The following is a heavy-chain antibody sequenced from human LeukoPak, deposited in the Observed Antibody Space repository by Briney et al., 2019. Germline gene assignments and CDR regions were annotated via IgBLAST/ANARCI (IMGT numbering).Heavy chain of an antibody. D-gene: IGHD4-17*01. CDR3: ARGLDYGENYMDV. CDR2: ISYDGSDK. CDR1: GFTFSLYT. J-gene: IGHJ6*03. Sequence: GRSLRLSCAASGFTFSLYTMHWVRQAPGKGLEWVAVISYDGSDKYYADSVKGRFTISRDNAKNSLYLQMNSLRAEDTAVYYCARGLDYGENYMDVWGKGTAVTVSS. V-gene: IGHV3-30*04.